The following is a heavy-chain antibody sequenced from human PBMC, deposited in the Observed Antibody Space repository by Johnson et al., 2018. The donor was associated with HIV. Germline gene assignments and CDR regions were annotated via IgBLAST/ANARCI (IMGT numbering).Heavy chain of an antibody. Sequence: QVQLVESGGGVVQPGRSLRLSCVASGFTFSSYAMHWVRQAPGKGLEWVAHVGHDGGIYPYADFVQGRFTISRDNSKNTLYLQMNSLRAEDTAVYYCARDPSVGASSAFDIWGQGTMVTVSS. J-gene: IGHJ3*02. CDR3: ARDPSVGASSAFDI. V-gene: IGHV3-30-3*01. CDR2: VGHDGGIY. CDR1: GFTFSSYA. D-gene: IGHD1-26*01.